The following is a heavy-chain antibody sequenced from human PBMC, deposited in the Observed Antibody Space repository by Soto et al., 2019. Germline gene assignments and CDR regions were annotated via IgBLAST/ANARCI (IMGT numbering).Heavy chain of an antibody. CDR2: IYYSGST. J-gene: IGHJ6*02. CDR3: ARLPLVRGAPYFYYCMDV. Sequence: QLQLQESGPGLVKPSETLSLTCTVSGGSISSSTYYWGWVRQPPGKGLEWIGSIYYSGSTYYNPSLKSRVTISVDTSENQFSLKLSSVTAADTAVYYCARLPLVRGAPYFYYCMDVWGQGTTVTVSS. V-gene: IGHV4-39*01. CDR1: GGSISSSTYY. D-gene: IGHD3-10*01.